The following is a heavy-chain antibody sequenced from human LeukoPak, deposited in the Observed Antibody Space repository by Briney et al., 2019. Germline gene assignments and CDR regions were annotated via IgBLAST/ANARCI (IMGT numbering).Heavy chain of an antibody. J-gene: IGHJ4*02. CDR2: ISSSSSYI. V-gene: IGHV3-21*01. Sequence: GGSLRLSCAASGFTFSSYSMNWVRQAPGKGLEWVSSISSSSSYIYYADSVKGRFTISRDNAKNSLYLQMNSLRAEDTAVYYCARKKALRYFDWLLGPFDYWGQGTLVTVSS. CDR1: GFTFSSYS. D-gene: IGHD3-9*01. CDR3: ARKKALRYFDWLLGPFDY.